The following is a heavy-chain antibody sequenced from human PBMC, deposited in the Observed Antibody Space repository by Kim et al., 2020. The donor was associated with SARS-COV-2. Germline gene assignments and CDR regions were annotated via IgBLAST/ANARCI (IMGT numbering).Heavy chain of an antibody. CDR3: ARIRGEGSSLDP. V-gene: IGHV4-59*01. Sequence: TYDPSLKNRVTLSHDASKDRFSLQLSSVSGADSAVYYCARIRGEGSSLDPWGQGTLVTVSS. D-gene: IGHD6-13*01. J-gene: IGHJ5*02.